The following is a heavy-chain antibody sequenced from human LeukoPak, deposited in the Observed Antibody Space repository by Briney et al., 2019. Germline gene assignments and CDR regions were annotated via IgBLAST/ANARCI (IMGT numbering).Heavy chain of an antibody. CDR3: AMSVEMPPIPSFDY. CDR1: GYIFTPHH. V-gene: IGHV1-3*01. CDR2: VSAANNP. D-gene: IGHD5-24*01. J-gene: IGHJ4*02. Sequence: ASVKVSCKTSGYIFTPHHIHWMRQAPGQGLELLGWVSAANNPEYSQKFQGRVVITRDASATTSYLELNSLRSEDSAVYYCAMSVEMPPIPSFDYWGQGTLVTVSS.